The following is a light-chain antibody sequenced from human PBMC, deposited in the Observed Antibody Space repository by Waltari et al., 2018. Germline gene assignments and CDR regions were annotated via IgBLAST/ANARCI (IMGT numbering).Light chain of an antibody. J-gene: IGKJ4*01. CDR3: QQYNSYSLT. V-gene: IGKV1-5*03. CDR2: KAS. Sequence: DIQMTQSPSTLSASVGDRVTITCRASQSISSWLAWYQQKPGKAPKLLIYKASSLESGVPSRFSGSGSGTEFTLTISSLRPDDFATYYCQQYNSYSLTFGGGTKVEIK. CDR1: QSISSW.